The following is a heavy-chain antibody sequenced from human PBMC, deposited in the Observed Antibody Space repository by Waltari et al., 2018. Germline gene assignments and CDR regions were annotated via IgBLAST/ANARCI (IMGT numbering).Heavy chain of an antibody. D-gene: IGHD6-19*01. CDR3: AKDGEDSSGWYYFDY. V-gene: IGHV3-9*01. Sequence: EVQLVESGGGLVQPGRSLRLSCAASGFTFDDYAMHWVRPAPGKGLEWVSGISWNSGSIGYADSVKGRFTISRDNAKNSLYLQMNSLRAEDTALYYCAKDGEDSSGWYYFDYWGQGTLVTVSS. CDR2: ISWNSGSI. J-gene: IGHJ4*02. CDR1: GFTFDDYA.